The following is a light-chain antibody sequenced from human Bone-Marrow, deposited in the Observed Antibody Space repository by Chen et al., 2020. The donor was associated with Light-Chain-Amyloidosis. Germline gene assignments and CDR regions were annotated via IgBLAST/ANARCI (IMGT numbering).Light chain of an antibody. Sequence: QSVLTQPPSASGTPGHRVTISCSGGISNIGSNSVNWHQQLPGTAPRLLIYNNDRRPAGVPDRFSGSKSGNSAALAISGRQSEDEADYYCVAWDDSRNGPMFGGGTKLTVL. CDR1: ISNIGSNS. V-gene: IGLV1-44*01. J-gene: IGLJ3*02. CDR2: NND. CDR3: VAWDDSRNGPM.